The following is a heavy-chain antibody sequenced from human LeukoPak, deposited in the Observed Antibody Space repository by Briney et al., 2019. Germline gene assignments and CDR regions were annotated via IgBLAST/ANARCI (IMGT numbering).Heavy chain of an antibody. D-gene: IGHD3-22*01. CDR2: ISSSSSTI. CDR3: ASSGSSGYYDAFDI. CDR1: GFTFSSYE. J-gene: IGHJ3*02. Sequence: GGSLRLSCAASGFTFSSYEMNWVRQAPGKGLEWVSYISSSSSTIYYADSVEGRFTISRDNARNSLYLQMNSLRADDTAVYYCASSGSSGYYDAFDIWGQGTMVTVSS. V-gene: IGHV3-48*03.